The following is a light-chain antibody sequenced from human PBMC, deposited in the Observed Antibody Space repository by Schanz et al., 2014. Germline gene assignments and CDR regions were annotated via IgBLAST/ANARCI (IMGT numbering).Light chain of an antibody. CDR3: FSYAGSNNLA. CDR2: EVS. V-gene: IGLV2-18*02. CDR1: SSDVGSYNR. J-gene: IGLJ2*01. Sequence: QSALTQPASVSGSPGQSVTISCTGTSSDVGSYNRVSWYQQAPGTAPKLMIYEVSNRPSGVPDRFSGSKSGNTASLTISGLQAEDEADYYCFSYAGSNNLAFGGGTKLTVL.